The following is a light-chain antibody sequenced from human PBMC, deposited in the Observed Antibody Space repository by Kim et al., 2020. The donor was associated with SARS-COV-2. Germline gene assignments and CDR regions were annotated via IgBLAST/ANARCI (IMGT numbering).Light chain of an antibody. V-gene: IGKV1-5*03. J-gene: IGKJ1*01. CDR2: KAS. CDR1: QSIGNR. Sequence: DIQMTQSPSTLSASVGDRVTLTCRASQSIGNRLAWYQQQPGKAPKVLIYKASSLESGVPSRFSGSGSGTEFTLTISSLQPDDFATYYCQQYNVYGTFGQGTKVDIK. CDR3: QQYNVYGT.